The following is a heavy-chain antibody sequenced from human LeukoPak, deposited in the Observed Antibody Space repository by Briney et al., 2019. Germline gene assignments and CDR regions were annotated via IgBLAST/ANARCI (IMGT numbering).Heavy chain of an antibody. CDR1: GGSISSSSYH. CDR3: AATITPDYYDSSGYLDY. D-gene: IGHD3-22*01. CDR2: IYYSGST. Sequence: PSETLSLTCTVSGGSISSSSYHWGWIRQPPGKGLEWIGSIYYSGSTYYNPSLKSRVTISVDTTKNQFSLKLSSVTAADTAVYYCAATITPDYYDSSGYLDYWGQGTLVTVSS. J-gene: IGHJ4*02. V-gene: IGHV4-39*07.